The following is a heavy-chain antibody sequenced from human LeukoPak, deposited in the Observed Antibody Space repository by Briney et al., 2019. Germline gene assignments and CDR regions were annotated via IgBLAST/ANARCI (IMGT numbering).Heavy chain of an antibody. CDR1: GYTFSNYD. Sequence: ASVKVSCKASGYTFSNYDINWVRQAPGQGLEWMGWVNPNSGNTAYAQKFQGRVTMTRDTSISTAYMELSGLRSDDTAVYFCARGPRNDPWGQGTLVTVSS. D-gene: IGHD1-14*01. CDR3: ARGPRNDP. J-gene: IGHJ5*02. CDR2: VNPNSGNT. V-gene: IGHV1-8*01.